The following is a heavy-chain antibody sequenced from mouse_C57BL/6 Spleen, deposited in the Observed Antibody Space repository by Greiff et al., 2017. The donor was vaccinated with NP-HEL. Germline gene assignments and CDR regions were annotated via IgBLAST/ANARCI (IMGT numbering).Heavy chain of an antibody. CDR3: ARRYGYDGYFDV. CDR2: IYPGDGDT. J-gene: IGHJ1*03. Sequence: QVQLQQSGAELVKPGASVKISCKASGYAFSSYWMNWVKQRPGKGLEWIGQIYPGDGDTNYNGKFKGKATLTADKSSSTAYMQLSSLTSEDSAVYFCARRYGYDGYFDVWGTGTTVTVSS. D-gene: IGHD2-2*01. V-gene: IGHV1-80*01. CDR1: GYAFSSYW.